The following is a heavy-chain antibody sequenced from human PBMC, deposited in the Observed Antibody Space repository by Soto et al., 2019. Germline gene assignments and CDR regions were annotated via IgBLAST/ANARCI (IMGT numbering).Heavy chain of an antibody. J-gene: IGHJ4*02. CDR1: GGSISGYY. CDR3: VRSIQGLE. V-gene: IGHV4-59*01. Sequence: QVQLQESGPGLVKPSETLSLTCTVSGGSISGYYWSWIRQPPGKGLEWIGYIYYTGRTNYNPSLKGRVTRSLDTSTNQFSLRLHSVTAADTAVYYCVRSIQGLEWGQGTLVTVSS. D-gene: IGHD4-17*01. CDR2: IYYTGRT.